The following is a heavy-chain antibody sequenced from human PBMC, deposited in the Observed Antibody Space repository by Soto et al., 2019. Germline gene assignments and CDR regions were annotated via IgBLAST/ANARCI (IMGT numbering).Heavy chain of an antibody. D-gene: IGHD1-1*01. CDR3: GRRVNSVVDP. V-gene: IGHV4-30-2*01. Sequence: QLQLQESGSGLVKPSQTLSLTCAVSGGSISSGGYSWSWIRQPPGKGLEWIGYIYHDGSTYYNPSLQSRVTISVDRSKNQFSLKLTSVTAADTAVYYCGRRVNSVVDPWGQGTLVTVSS. CDR1: GGSISSGGYS. J-gene: IGHJ5*02. CDR2: IYHDGST.